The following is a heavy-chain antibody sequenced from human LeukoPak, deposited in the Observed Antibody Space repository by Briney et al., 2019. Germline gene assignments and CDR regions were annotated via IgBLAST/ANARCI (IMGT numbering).Heavy chain of an antibody. J-gene: IGHJ4*02. D-gene: IGHD3-22*01. Sequence: GGSLRLSCAASGFTFSSYSMNWVRQAPGKGLEWVSSISSSSSYIYYADSVKGRFTISRDNAKNSLYLQMNSLRAKDTAVYYCARDPDSSGYGDYWGQGTLVTVSS. CDR2: ISSSSSYI. CDR3: ARDPDSSGYGDY. V-gene: IGHV3-21*01. CDR1: GFTFSSYS.